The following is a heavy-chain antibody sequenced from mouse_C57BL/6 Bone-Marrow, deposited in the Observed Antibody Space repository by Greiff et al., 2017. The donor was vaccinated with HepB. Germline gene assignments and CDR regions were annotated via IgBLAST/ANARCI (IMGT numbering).Heavy chain of an antibody. CDR3: ARKGGYYFYY. CDR1: GYTFTDYY. J-gene: IGHJ2*01. Sequence: EVQLQQSGPELVKPGASVKISCKASGYTFTDYYMNWVKQSHGKSLEWIGDINPNNGGTSYNQKFKGKATLTVDKSSSTAYMELRSLTAEDSAVYYCARKGGYYFYYWGQGTTLTVSS. CDR2: INPNNGGT. V-gene: IGHV1-26*01. D-gene: IGHD1-1*02.